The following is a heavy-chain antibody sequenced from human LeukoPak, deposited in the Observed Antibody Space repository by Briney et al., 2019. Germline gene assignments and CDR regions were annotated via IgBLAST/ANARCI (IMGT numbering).Heavy chain of an antibody. Sequence: QPGGSLRLSCVASGFTFSSYAMSWVRQAPGKGLEWVSAISGSGVTTHYAGSVKGRFSISRDNSKSTLYLQMNSLRAEDTALYYCAKKVVVGATSPYSDFQDWGQGTLVTVSS. D-gene: IGHD1-26*01. CDR2: ISGSGVTT. CDR1: GFTFSSYA. V-gene: IGHV3-23*01. J-gene: IGHJ1*01. CDR3: AKKVVVGATSPYSDFQD.